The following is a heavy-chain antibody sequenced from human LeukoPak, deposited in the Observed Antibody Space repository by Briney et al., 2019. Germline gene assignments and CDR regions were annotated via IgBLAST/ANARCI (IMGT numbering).Heavy chain of an antibody. D-gene: IGHD1-26*01. CDR2: ISRNSDST. CDR1: GFPFDDKA. J-gene: IGHJ4*02. Sequence: GRSLRLSCAASGFPFDDKAMHWVRQAPGKGLEWVAGISRNSDSTGYADSVKGRFTISRDNAKNSLYLQMNSLRAEDMALYYCVKDIGSGSYRYGGYFDYWGQGTLGTVSS. CDR3: VKDIGSGSYRYGGYFDY. V-gene: IGHV3-9*03.